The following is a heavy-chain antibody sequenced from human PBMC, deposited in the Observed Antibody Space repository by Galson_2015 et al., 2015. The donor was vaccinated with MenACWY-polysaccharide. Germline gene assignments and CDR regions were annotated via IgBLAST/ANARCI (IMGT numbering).Heavy chain of an antibody. J-gene: IGHJ5*02. D-gene: IGHD6-25*01. CDR1: GFTFSYFG. CDR2: TSGGGGGT. V-gene: IGHV3-23*01. Sequence: SLRLSCAASGFTFSYFGMSWVRQAPGKGLEWVSSTSGGGGGTYYADSVKGRFTISRDNSKNTLYLQISSLRAEDTAVYYCAKDPSAAYWFDPWGQGTLVTVSS. CDR3: AKDPSAAYWFDP.